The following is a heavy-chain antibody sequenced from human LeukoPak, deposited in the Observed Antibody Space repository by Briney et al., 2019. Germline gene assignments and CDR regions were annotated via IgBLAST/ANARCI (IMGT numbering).Heavy chain of an antibody. CDR2: INLSGSAQ. Sequence: GGSLRLSYSASGFAFSAYWMNWVRRAPGKGPEWVANINLSGSAQHYVDSVKGRCTISRDNAQTSLYLQMSNLRAEDTAVYYCVRELAYWGQGALVTVSS. V-gene: IGHV3-7*01. CDR1: GFAFSAYW. J-gene: IGHJ4*02. CDR3: VRELAY.